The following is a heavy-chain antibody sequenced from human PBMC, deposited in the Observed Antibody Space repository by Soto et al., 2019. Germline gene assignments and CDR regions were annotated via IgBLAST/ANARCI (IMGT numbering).Heavy chain of an antibody. V-gene: IGHV1-69*01. D-gene: IGHD2-15*01. CDR2: IIPIFGTA. Sequence: QVQLVQSGAEVKKPGSSVKVSCKASGGTFSSYAISWVRQAPGQGLEWMGGIIPIFGTANYAQKFQGRVTITADGSTSTAYMELSSLRSEDTAVYYCARDRGGYCSGGSCYSSDDYWGQGTLVTVSS. J-gene: IGHJ4*02. CDR1: GGTFSSYA. CDR3: ARDRGGYCSGGSCYSSDDY.